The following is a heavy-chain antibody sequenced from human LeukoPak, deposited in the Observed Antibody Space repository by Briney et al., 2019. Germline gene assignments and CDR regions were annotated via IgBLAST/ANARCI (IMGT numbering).Heavy chain of an antibody. CDR3: ARVGIAVAGTPGPFDY. V-gene: IGHV3-66*01. CDR2: IFSGGGT. D-gene: IGHD6-19*01. CDR1: VFTFSSYA. J-gene: IGHJ4*02. Sequence: GGSLRLSCAASVFTFSSYAMSWVRQAPGKGLEWVSLIFSGGGTYYTDSAKGRLTISRHNSKNTLFLQKNSLRAEDTAVYYCARVGIAVAGTPGPFDYWGQGTLVTVSS.